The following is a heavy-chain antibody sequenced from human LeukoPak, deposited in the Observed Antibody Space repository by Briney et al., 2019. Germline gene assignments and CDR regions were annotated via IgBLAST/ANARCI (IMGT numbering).Heavy chain of an antibody. CDR3: ARQKYYYDSGGYYSRAFDI. CDR2: IYHSGST. V-gene: IGHV4-4*02. D-gene: IGHD3-22*01. CDR1: GGSISSSNW. J-gene: IGHJ3*02. Sequence: SETLSLTCAVSGGSISSSNWWSWVRQPPGKGLEWIGEIYHSGSTNYNPSLKSRVTISVDTSKNQFSLNLRSVTAADTAVYYCARQKYYYDSGGYYSRAFDIWGQGTMVTVSS.